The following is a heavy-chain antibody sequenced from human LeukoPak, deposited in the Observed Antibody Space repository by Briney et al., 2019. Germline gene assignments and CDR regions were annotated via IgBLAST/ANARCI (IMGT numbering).Heavy chain of an antibody. Sequence: PGGCLRLSCSAAGFTFISYEVNGVGHAPGKGLGWVSYISIGGTSISSADSVKGRFTIPRDNAKNSLYLQINSLRADDTAVYYCARAAAYYYDSRGYYPTPGFDPWGRGTLVTVSS. V-gene: IGHV3-48*03. CDR2: ISIGGTSI. J-gene: IGHJ5*02. D-gene: IGHD3-22*01. CDR3: ARAAAYYYDSRGYYPTPGFDP. CDR1: GFTFISYE.